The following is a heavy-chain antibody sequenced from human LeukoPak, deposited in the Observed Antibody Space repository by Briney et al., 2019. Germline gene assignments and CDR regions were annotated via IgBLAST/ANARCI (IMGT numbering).Heavy chain of an antibody. CDR2: ISYDGSNK. V-gene: IGHV3-30*18. CDR3: AKGPGITIFGPEYFQH. D-gene: IGHD3-3*01. Sequence: GGSLRLSCAASGFTFSSYGMHWVRQAPGKGLEWVAVISYDGSNKYYADSVKGRFTISRDNSKNTLYLQMNSLRAEDTAVYYCAKGPGITIFGPEYFQHWGQGTLVTVSS. J-gene: IGHJ1*01. CDR1: GFTFSSYG.